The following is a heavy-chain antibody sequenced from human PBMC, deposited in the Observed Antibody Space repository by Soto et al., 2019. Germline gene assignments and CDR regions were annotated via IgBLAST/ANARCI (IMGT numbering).Heavy chain of an antibody. Sequence: GGSLRLSCAASGFTFSSYAMSWVRQAPGKGLEWVSAISGSGGSTYYADSVKGRFTISRDNSKNTLYLQMNSLRAEDTAVYYCAKDAREIFGVVIIPLFCFDYWGQGTLVTVSS. CDR3: AKDAREIFGVVIIPLFCFDY. J-gene: IGHJ4*02. D-gene: IGHD3-3*01. CDR1: GFTFSSYA. V-gene: IGHV3-23*01. CDR2: ISGSGGST.